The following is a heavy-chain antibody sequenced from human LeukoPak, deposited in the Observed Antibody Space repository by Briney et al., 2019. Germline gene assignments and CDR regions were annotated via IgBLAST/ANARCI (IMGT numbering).Heavy chain of an antibody. J-gene: IGHJ4*02. Sequence: GGSLRLSCAASGFTFSSYWMHWVRQAPGKGLVWVSRINGDGSSTSYADSVEGRFTISRDNAKNSLYLQMNSLRAEDTAVYYCARGVEVVAATFDYWGQGTLVTVSS. CDR3: ARGVEVVAATFDY. CDR2: INGDGSST. CDR1: GFTFSSYW. V-gene: IGHV3-74*01. D-gene: IGHD2-15*01.